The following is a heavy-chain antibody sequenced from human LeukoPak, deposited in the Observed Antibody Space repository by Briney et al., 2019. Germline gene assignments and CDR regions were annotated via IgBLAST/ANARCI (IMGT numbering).Heavy chain of an antibody. CDR1: GGSISDYY. CDR2: IYYSGST. D-gene: IGHD3-3*01. CDR3: ARHLRITIFGVVKGNYMDV. Sequence: SETLSLTCTVSGGSISDYYWSWIRQPPGKGLEWIGYIYYSGSTYYNPSLKSRVTISVDTSKNQFSLKLSSVTAADTAVYYCARHLRITIFGVVKGNYMDVWGKGTTVTVSS. V-gene: IGHV4-59*08. J-gene: IGHJ6*03.